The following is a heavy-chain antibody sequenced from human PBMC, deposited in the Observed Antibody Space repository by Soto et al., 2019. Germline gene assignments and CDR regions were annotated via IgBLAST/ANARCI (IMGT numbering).Heavy chain of an antibody. CDR3: ARDSGYERYHDAFDI. J-gene: IGHJ3*02. CDR2: IIPIFGTA. CDR1: GGTFSSYA. V-gene: IGHV1-69*01. D-gene: IGHD6-13*01. Sequence: QVQLVQSGAEVQKPGSSVKVSCKASGGTFSSYAISWVRQAPGPGLEWMGGIIPIFGTANYAQKFQGRVTITANESTSTAYMELSSLRSEDTAVYYCARDSGYERYHDAFDIWGQGTMVTVSS.